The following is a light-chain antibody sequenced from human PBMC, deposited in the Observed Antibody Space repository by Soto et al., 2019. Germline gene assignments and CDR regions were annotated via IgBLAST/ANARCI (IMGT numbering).Light chain of an antibody. Sequence: DIQMTQSPSTLSASVGDRVTLTCRASQSIGSRLAWYQQAPGKAPQVLIYDASSLESGVPPRFSGSGSGTDFTLAISSLQPEDSATYYCLQDINYPWTFGQGTKVEIK. CDR1: QSIGSR. V-gene: IGKV1-5*01. J-gene: IGKJ1*01. CDR2: DAS. CDR3: LQDINYPWT.